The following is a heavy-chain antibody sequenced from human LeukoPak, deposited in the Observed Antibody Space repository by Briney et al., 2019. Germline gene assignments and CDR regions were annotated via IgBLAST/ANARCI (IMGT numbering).Heavy chain of an antibody. Sequence: PGGSLRLSCAASGFTFSSYSMNWVRQAPGKGLEWVSSISSSSSYIYYADSVKGRFTISRDNAKNSLNLQMNSLRAEDTAVYYCARVTMVRGVIRYFDYWGQGTLVTVSS. D-gene: IGHD3-10*01. J-gene: IGHJ4*02. CDR2: ISSSSSYI. V-gene: IGHV3-21*01. CDR3: ARVTMVRGVIRYFDY. CDR1: GFTFSSYS.